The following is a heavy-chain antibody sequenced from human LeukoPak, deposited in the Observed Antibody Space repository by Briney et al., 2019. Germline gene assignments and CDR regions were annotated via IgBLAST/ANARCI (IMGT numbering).Heavy chain of an antibody. J-gene: IGHJ4*02. V-gene: IGHV3-7*01. D-gene: IGHD3-22*01. CDR1: GFTFSSYW. CDR2: IKQDGSEK. Sequence: GGSLRLSCAASGFTFSSYWMSWVRQAPGKGLEWVANIKQDGSEKYYVDSVKGRFTISRDNAKNSLYLQMNSLRAEDTAVYYCAREGSITMIVVVQTGFDYWGQGTLVTVSS. CDR3: AREGSITMIVVVQTGFDY.